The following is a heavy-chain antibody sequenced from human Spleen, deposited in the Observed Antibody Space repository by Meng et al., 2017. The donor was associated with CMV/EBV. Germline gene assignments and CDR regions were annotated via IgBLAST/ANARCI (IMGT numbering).Heavy chain of an antibody. CDR3: ARMAVAGPRGWFDP. J-gene: IGHJ5*02. CDR1: GYTFTDYY. D-gene: IGHD6-19*01. Sequence: ASGYTFTDYYLHWVRQAPGQRPEWVAWINPNTGGTHYAQTFQGRVAMTRDTSISTAYMELRRLRSDDTAVYYCARMAVAGPRGWFDPWGQGTLVTVSS. CDR2: INPNTGGT. V-gene: IGHV1-2*02.